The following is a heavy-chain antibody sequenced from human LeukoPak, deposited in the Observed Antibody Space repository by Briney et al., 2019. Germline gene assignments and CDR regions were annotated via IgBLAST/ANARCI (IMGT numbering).Heavy chain of an antibody. V-gene: IGHV1-18*01. Sequence: GASVKVSCKASGYTFTSYGISWVRQAPGQGLEWMGWISAYNGNTNYAQKLQGRVTMTTDTSTSTAYMELRSLRSDDTAVYYCARSVGGWFFYYFVYWGQGTLVTVSS. CDR2: ISAYNGNT. CDR3: ARSVGGWFFYYFVY. CDR1: GYTFTSYG. J-gene: IGHJ4*02. D-gene: IGHD6-19*01.